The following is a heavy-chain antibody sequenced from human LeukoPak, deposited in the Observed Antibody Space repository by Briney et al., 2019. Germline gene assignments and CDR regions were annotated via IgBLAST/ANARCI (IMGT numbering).Heavy chain of an antibody. CDR1: GYTFTSYY. J-gene: IGHJ3*02. CDR2: INPSGGT. Sequence: ASVKVSCKASGYTFTSYYMHWVRQAPGQGLEWMGIINPSGGTNYAQKFQGRVTMTRDTSISTAYMELSRLRSDDTAVYYCARGVLLWFGDQTDAFDIWGQGTMVTVSS. V-gene: IGHV1-2*02. D-gene: IGHD3-10*01. CDR3: ARGVLLWFGDQTDAFDI.